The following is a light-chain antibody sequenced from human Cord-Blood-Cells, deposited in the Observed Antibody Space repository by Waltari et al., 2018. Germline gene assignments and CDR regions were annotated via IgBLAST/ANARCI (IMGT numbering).Light chain of an antibody. V-gene: IGLV2-14*01. CDR2: DVS. CDR1: SSDVGGYNY. J-gene: IGLJ7*01. Sequence: QSALPQPASVSGSPGQSITIPCTGTSSDVGGYNYVSWYPQHPAKAPKLMIYDVSKRPSGFSNRFSGSKPGNTASLTISGLQAEDEADYYCSSYTSSSHAVFGGGTQLTVL. CDR3: SSYTSSSHAV.